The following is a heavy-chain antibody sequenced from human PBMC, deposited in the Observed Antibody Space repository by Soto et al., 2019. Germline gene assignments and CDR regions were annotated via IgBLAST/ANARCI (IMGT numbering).Heavy chain of an antibody. CDR2: INHSGST. D-gene: IGHD4-17*01. CDR1: GGSFSDYY. J-gene: IGHJ4*02. V-gene: IGHV4-34*01. CDR3: ASQRPTVTTFDS. Sequence: SETLSLTCAVYGGSFSDYYWSWIRQSPGKGQEWIGEINHSGSTKYTPSLKSRVIMSVVMSKIQFSLNLISVTAAVTAVYYCASQRPTVTTFDSWGQGTLVTVSS.